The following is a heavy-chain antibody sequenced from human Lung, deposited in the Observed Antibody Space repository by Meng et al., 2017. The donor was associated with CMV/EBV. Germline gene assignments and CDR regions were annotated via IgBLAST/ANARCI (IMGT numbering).Heavy chain of an antibody. CDR2: IRSKAYGGTT. CDR3: TRALDYYDSRAFYYYYGMDV. Sequence: SXKISXTASGFTFGDYAMSWVRQAPGKGLEWVGFIRSKAYGGTTEYAASVKGRFTISRDDSKSIAYLQMNSLKTEDTAVYYCTRALDYYDSRAFYYYYGMDVWGQGTXVTVSS. D-gene: IGHD3-22*01. CDR1: GFTFGDYA. J-gene: IGHJ6*02. V-gene: IGHV3-49*04.